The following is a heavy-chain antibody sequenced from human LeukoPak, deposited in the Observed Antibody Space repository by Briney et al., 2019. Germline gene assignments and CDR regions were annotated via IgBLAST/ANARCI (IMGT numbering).Heavy chain of an antibody. CDR3: ARGWLTDLPDF. Sequence: ASVKVSCKASGYTFTSYGITWVRQAPGQGLEWMGWISADDGDTYSAQKFQDRVTLTTDTSTITAYMELSSLRSDDTAVYYCARGWLTDLPDFWGQGTLVTVSS. CDR1: GYTFTSYG. V-gene: IGHV1-18*01. CDR2: ISADDGDT. J-gene: IGHJ4*02. D-gene: IGHD3-10*01.